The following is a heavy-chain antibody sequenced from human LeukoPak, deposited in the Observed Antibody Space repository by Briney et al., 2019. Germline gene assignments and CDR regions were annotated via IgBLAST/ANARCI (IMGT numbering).Heavy chain of an antibody. V-gene: IGHV1-2*02. CDR2: INPNSGGT. J-gene: IGHJ4*02. D-gene: IGHD5-12*01. Sequence: ASVKVSCKASGYTFTGYYMHWVRQAPGQGLEWMGWINPNSGGTDYAQKFQGRVTMTRDTSISTAYMKLSRLRSDDTAVYYCARNTRGYGALVYWGQGTRVTVSS. CDR1: GYTFTGYY. CDR3: ARNTRGYGALVY.